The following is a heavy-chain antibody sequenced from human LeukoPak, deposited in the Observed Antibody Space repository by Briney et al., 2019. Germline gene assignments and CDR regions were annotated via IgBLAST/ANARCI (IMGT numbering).Heavy chain of an antibody. CDR1: GFTSSDYS. CDR3: ARDRGQTGYYWSYYYYMDV. Sequence: PGGSLRLSCAASGFTSSDYSMNWVRQAPGKGLEWVSYISGGSSTMYYADSVKGRFTISRDNAKDSLYLQMNSLRAEDTAVYYCARDRGQTGYYWSYYYYMDVWGIGTTVTVSS. D-gene: IGHD3-9*01. CDR2: ISGGSSTM. V-gene: IGHV3-48*01. J-gene: IGHJ6*03.